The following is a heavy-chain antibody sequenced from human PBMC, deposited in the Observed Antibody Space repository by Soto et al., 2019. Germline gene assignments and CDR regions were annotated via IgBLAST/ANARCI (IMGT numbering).Heavy chain of an antibody. D-gene: IGHD6-19*01. CDR2: ISNDGSNK. CDR1: GFTFSGYG. CDR3: SKDRVSEHSSGWPQGH. V-gene: IGHV3-30*18. J-gene: IGHJ4*02. Sequence: SLRLSCGGSGFTFSGYGMHWGRQARCKGLEWVAVISNDGSNKYYVDSVKGRFTISRDNSKNTLDLQMNSLRAEDTAVYYCSKDRVSEHSSGWPQGHWGQGTLLTAYS.